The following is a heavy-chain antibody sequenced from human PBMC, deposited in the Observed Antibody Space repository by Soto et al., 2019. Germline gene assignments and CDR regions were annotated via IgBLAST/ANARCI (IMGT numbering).Heavy chain of an antibody. CDR1: GFTFDDYA. Sequence: GGSLRLSCAASGFTFDDYAMHWVRQAPGKGLEWVSGISWNSGSIGYADSVKGRFTISRDNAKSSLYLQMNSLRAEDTALYYCAKDISQWLDDAFDIWGQGTMVTVSS. J-gene: IGHJ3*02. CDR2: ISWNSGSI. D-gene: IGHD6-19*01. V-gene: IGHV3-9*01. CDR3: AKDISQWLDDAFDI.